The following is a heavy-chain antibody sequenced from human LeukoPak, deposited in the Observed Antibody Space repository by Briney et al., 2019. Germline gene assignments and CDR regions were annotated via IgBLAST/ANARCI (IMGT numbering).Heavy chain of an antibody. D-gene: IGHD3-16*02. CDR1: GGSISSSSYY. V-gene: IGHV4-39*01. Sequence: PSETLSLTCTVSGGSISSSSYYWGWIRQPPGKGLEWIRSIYYSGSTYYNPSLKSRVTIYVDTSKNQFSLKLSSVTAADTAVYYCARGVWGSYRYTGSFDYWGQGTLVIVSS. CDR2: IYYSGST. J-gene: IGHJ4*02. CDR3: ARGVWGSYRYTGSFDY.